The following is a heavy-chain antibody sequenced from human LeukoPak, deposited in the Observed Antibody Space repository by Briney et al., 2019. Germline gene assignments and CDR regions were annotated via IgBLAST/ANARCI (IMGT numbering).Heavy chain of an antibody. V-gene: IGHV3-23*01. CDR1: GFTFSSYA. CDR2: IGGSGGSK. CDR3: AKVIAGVESSGWDFDY. J-gene: IGHJ4*02. Sequence: PGGSLRLSCAASGFTFSSYAMSWVRQAPWKGLEGVSAIGGSGGSKYYGESVKGRFTISRDNSNNTLYMQMNSLRAEDTAVYYCAKVIAGVESSGWDFDYWGQGTLVTVSS. D-gene: IGHD6-19*01.